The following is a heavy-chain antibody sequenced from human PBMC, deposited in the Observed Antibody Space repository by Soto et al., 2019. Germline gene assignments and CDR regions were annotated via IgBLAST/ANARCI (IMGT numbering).Heavy chain of an antibody. Sequence: KPSETLSLTCTVSGGSISSYFWSWIRQAPGKGPELVGYIYHTVNTNYNPALKSRVTISMDTSENQLSLQLSSVTAADTAVYYCARLQYTVVTALDIWGQGTMVTVS. CDR1: GGSISSYF. CDR2: IYHTVNT. J-gene: IGHJ3*02. CDR3: ARLQYTVVTALDI. V-gene: IGHV4-59*01. D-gene: IGHD2-15*01.